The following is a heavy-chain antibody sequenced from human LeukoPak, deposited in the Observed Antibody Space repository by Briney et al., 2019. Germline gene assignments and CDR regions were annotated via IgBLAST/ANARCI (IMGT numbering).Heavy chain of an antibody. J-gene: IGHJ4*02. V-gene: IGHV3-74*01. CDR1: GFTFSNYW. CDR3: ARDLTMLGTPGDDFDY. CDR2: INENGRTT. Sequence: GGSLRLSCAASGFTFSNYWMHWVRQVPGKGLVWVSRINENGRTTSYADSVKGRFTISRDNGKNMVYLQMTNLRAEDTAIYYCARDLTMLGTPGDDFDYWARDPRSPSPQ. D-gene: IGHD3-3*01.